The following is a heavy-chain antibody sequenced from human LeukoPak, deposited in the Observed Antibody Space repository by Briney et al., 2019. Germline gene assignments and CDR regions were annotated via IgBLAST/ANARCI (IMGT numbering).Heavy chain of an antibody. Sequence: SVTVSCKASGGTFSSYAISWVRQAPGQGLEWMGGIIPIFGTANYAQKFQGRVTTTADESTSTAYMELSSLRSEDTAVYYCARGTTVTPYYFDYWGQGTLVTVSS. V-gene: IGHV1-69*13. D-gene: IGHD4-17*01. J-gene: IGHJ4*02. CDR1: GGTFSSYA. CDR2: IIPIFGTA. CDR3: ARGTTVTPYYFDY.